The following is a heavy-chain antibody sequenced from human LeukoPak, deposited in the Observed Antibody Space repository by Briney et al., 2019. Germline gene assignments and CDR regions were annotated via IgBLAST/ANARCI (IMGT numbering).Heavy chain of an antibody. V-gene: IGHV4-4*07. CDR2: IYTSGST. CDR3: ARVSIAARYYYYYYMDV. CDR1: GGSISSCY. D-gene: IGHD6-6*01. Sequence: PSETLSLTCTVSGGSISSCYWSWIRQPAGKGLEWIGRIYTSGSTNYNPSLKSRVTMSVDTSKNQFSLKLSSVTAADTAVYYCARVSIAARYYYYYYMDVWGKGTTVTVSS. J-gene: IGHJ6*03.